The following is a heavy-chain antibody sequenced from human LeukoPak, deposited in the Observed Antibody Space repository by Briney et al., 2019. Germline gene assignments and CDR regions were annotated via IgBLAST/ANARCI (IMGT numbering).Heavy chain of an antibody. CDR3: VSPRGFSYGYFDY. D-gene: IGHD5-18*01. V-gene: IGHV4-39*01. CDR1: GGSTSSSAY. CDR2: IYYSKNT. Sequence: PSETLSLTCTVSGGSTSSSAYWGWIRQPPGKGLEWIGSIYYSKNTYYNPSLKSRVTISADTSKNQFSLTLGSVSATDTAVYYCVSPRGFSYGYFDYWGQGTLVTVSS. J-gene: IGHJ4*02.